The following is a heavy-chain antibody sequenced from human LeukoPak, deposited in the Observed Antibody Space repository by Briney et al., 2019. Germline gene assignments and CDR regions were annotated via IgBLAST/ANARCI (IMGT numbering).Heavy chain of an antibody. Sequence: GGSLRLSCAASGFNFSIYSMNWVRQAPGKGLEWVSYITRSSTTIYYADSVKGRFTISRDNAKNSLYLQMNSLRAEDTAVYYCAREVVGSTSCDYWGQGTLVTVSS. CDR3: AREVVGSTSCDY. D-gene: IGHD2-2*01. V-gene: IGHV3-48*01. CDR1: GFNFSIYS. J-gene: IGHJ4*02. CDR2: ITRSSTTI.